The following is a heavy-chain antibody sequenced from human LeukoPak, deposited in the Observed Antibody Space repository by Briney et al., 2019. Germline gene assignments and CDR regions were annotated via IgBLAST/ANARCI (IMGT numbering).Heavy chain of an antibody. D-gene: IGHD1-26*01. J-gene: IGHJ5*02. V-gene: IGHV4-59*08. CDR3: ARLGATHWLDP. CDR2: IYYSGST. CDR1: GGSISSYY. Sequence: SETLSLTCTVSGGSISSYYWSWIRQPPGKGLEWIGYIYYSGSTNYNPSLKSRVTISVDTSKNQFSLKLSSVTAADTAVYYCARLGATHWLDPWGQGTLVTVSS.